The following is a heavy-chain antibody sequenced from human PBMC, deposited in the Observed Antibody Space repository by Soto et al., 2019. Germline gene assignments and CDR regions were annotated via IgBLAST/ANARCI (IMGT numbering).Heavy chain of an antibody. CDR3: ARLAACYSYRGV. Sequence: SETLSLTCTVSGGSISSYYWSWIRQPPGKGLEWIGYIYYSGSTNYNPSLKSRVTISVDTSKNQFSLKLSSVTAADTAVYYCARLAACYSYRGVCDRGTTGTVS. CDR2: IYYSGST. D-gene: IGHD5-18*01. V-gene: IGHV4-59*01. J-gene: IGHJ6*03. CDR1: GGSISSYY.